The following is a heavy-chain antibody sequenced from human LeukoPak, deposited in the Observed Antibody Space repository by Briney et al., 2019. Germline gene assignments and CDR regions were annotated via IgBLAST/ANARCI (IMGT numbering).Heavy chain of an antibody. V-gene: IGHV3-30*18. CDR2: ISYDGSNK. D-gene: IGHD6-19*01. CDR1: GFTFSSYG. J-gene: IGHJ5*02. Sequence: GGSPRLSCAASGFTFSSYGMHWVRQAPGKGLEWVAVISYDGSNKYYADSVKGRFTISRDNSKNTLYLQMNSLRAEDTAVYYCAKDGPSYSSGWYGGLGWFDPWGQGTLVTVSS. CDR3: AKDGPSYSSGWYGGLGWFDP.